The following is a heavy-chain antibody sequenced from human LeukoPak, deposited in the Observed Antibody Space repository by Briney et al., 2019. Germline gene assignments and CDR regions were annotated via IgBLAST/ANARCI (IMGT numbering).Heavy chain of an antibody. V-gene: IGHV1-69*06. CDR3: ARGRSGGEPLYYFDY. J-gene: IGHJ4*02. CDR2: IIPIFGTA. D-gene: IGHD3-16*01. CDR1: GGTFISYA. Sequence: GASVKVSCKASGGTFISYAISWVRQAPGQGLEWMGGIIPIFGTANYAQKFQGRGTITADKSTSTAYMELSSLRSEDTAVYYCARGRSGGEPLYYFDYWGQGTLVTVSS.